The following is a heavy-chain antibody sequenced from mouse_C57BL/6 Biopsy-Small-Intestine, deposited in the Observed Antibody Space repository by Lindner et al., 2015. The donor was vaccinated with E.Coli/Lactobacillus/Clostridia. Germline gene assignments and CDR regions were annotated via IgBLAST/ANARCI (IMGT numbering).Heavy chain of an antibody. D-gene: IGHD2-4*01. CDR1: GFNIKDYY. V-gene: IGHV14-2*01. Sequence: VQLQESGAELVKPGASVKLSCTASGFNIKDYYMHWVKQRTEQGLEWIGRIDPEDGETKXAPKFQGKATITADTSSNTAYLQLSSLTSEDTAVYYCARGEDYLFDYWGQGTTLTVSS. CDR2: IDPEDGET. CDR3: ARGEDYLFDY. J-gene: IGHJ2*01.